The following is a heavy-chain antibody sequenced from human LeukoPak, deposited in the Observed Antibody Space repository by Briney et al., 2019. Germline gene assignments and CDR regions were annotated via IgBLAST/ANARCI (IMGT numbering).Heavy chain of an antibody. CDR2: ISYHE. CDR3: AKDSVYGSGSYYLADY. J-gene: IGHJ4*02. V-gene: IGHV3-30*18. D-gene: IGHD3-10*01. Sequence: GGSLRLSCAASGFTFSSYGMHWVRQAPGKGLEWVAVISYHEYYAESVKGRFTISRDNSKNTLYLRMNSLRAEDTAVYYCAKDSVYGSGSYYLADYWGQGTLVTVSS. CDR1: GFTFSSYG.